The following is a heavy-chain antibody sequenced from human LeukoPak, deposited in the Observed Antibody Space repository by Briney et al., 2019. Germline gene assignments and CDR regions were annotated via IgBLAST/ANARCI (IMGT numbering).Heavy chain of an antibody. Sequence: ASVKVSCKASGYTFTSYGISWVRQAPGQGLEWMGRIIPILGIANYAQKFQGRVTITADKSTSTAYMELSSLRSEDTAVYYCARETPDSSGYYYSWFDPWGQGTLVTVSS. CDR2: IIPILGIA. CDR1: GYTFTSYG. D-gene: IGHD3-22*01. V-gene: IGHV1-69*04. J-gene: IGHJ5*02. CDR3: ARETPDSSGYYYSWFDP.